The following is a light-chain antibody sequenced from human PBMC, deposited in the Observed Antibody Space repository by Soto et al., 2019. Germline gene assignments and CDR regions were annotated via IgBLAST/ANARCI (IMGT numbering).Light chain of an antibody. Sequence: QLVLTQSHSASASLGASVKLTCTLSSGHSNYAIAWHQQQPEKGPRYLIKLNSDGSHSKGDGIPDRFSGSSSGAERYLSISSLQSEDEADYYCQTWGTGIVVFGGGTKLTVL. CDR1: SGHSNYA. V-gene: IGLV4-69*01. J-gene: IGLJ2*01. CDR2: LNSDGSH. CDR3: QTWGTGIVV.